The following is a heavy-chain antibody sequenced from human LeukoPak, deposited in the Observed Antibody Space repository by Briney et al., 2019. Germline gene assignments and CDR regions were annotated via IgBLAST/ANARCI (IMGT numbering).Heavy chain of an antibody. D-gene: IGHD3-22*01. CDR2: INPSGGST. Sequence: ASVKVSCKASGYSFTSYGIHWVRQAPGQGLEWMGIINPSGGSTTYAQKFQGRVTMTRDTSTSTVYMELSSLRSEDTAVYYCARDYYESSGYYHGGHWGQGTLVTVSS. CDR1: GYSFTSYG. V-gene: IGHV1-46*01. CDR3: ARDYYESSGYYHGGH. J-gene: IGHJ4*02.